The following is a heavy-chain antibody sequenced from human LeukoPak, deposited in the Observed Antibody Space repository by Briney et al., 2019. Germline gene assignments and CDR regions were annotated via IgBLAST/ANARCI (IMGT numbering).Heavy chain of an antibody. CDR2: IIPIFGTA. J-gene: IGHJ4*02. CDR3: ARARIAAAGHFDY. CDR1: GYTFTSYG. D-gene: IGHD6-13*01. V-gene: IGHV1-69*13. Sequence: ASVKVSCKASGYTFTSYGISWVRQAPGQGLEWMGGIIPIFGTANYAQKFQGRVTITADESTSTAYMELSSLRSEDTAVYYCARARIAAAGHFDYWGQGTLVTVSS.